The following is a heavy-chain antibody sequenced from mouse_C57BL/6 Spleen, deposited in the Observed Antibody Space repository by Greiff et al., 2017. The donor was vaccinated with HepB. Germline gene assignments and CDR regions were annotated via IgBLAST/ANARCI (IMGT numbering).Heavy chain of an antibody. CDR3: ARAYDYDVNV. J-gene: IGHJ1*03. CDR1: GFTFSDYG. CDR2: ISSGSSTI. D-gene: IGHD2-4*01. V-gene: IGHV5-17*01. Sequence: EVMLVESGGGLVKPGGSLKLSCAASGFTFSDYGMHWVRQAPEKGLEWVAYISSGSSTIYYADTVKGRFTIYRDNAKNTLFLQMTSLRSEDTAMYYCARAYDYDVNVWGTGTTVTVSS.